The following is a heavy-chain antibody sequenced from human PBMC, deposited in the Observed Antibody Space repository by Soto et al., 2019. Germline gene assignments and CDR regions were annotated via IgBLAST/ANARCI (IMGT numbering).Heavy chain of an antibody. CDR2: INPSGGT. V-gene: IGHV1-46*01. CDR1: GYTFTSYY. CDR3: AREPNYFDY. J-gene: IGHJ4*02. Sequence: ASVKVSCKASGYTFTSYYMHWVRQAPGQGLEWMGIINPSGGTTYAQKFQGRVTMTTDTSTSTADMELRSLRSDDTAVYYCAREPNYFDYWGQGTLVTGSS.